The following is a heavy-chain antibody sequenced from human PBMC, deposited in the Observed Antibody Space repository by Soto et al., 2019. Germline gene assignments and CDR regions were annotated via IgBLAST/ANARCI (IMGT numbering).Heavy chain of an antibody. J-gene: IGHJ5*02. CDR3: ASVVVVAAKLGCFEP. V-gene: IGHV4-39*01. CDR2: IYYSGST. D-gene: IGHD2-15*01. Sequence: NPSETLSLTCTVSGGSISSSSYYWGWIRQPPGKGLEWIGSIYYSGSTYYNPSLKSRVTISVDTSKNQFSLKLSSVTAADTAVHYCASVVVVAAKLGCFEPWGQGTLVTVSS. CDR1: GGSISSSSYY.